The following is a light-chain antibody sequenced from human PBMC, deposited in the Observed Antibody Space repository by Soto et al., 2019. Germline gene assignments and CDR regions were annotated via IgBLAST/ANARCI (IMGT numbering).Light chain of an antibody. Sequence: EIVLTKSPTTLSLSPGERATLSCRASQSVSSYLAWYQQKPGQAPRLLIYDASNRATGIPARFSGSGSGTDFTLTISSLEPEDFAVYYCQQASNWLTFGGGANV. CDR3: QQASNWLT. CDR1: QSVSSY. CDR2: DAS. V-gene: IGKV3-11*01. J-gene: IGKJ4*01.